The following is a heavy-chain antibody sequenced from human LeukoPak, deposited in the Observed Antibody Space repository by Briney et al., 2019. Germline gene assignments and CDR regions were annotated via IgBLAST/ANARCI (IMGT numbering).Heavy chain of an antibody. D-gene: IGHD3-22*01. Sequence: ASVKVSCKASGYTFTSYGIIWVRQAPGQGLEWMGWISAYNGNTNYAQKFQARVTMTTDTSTSTAFMELRSLRSDDTAVYYCARFYDSSGYHYLDQWGPGALVTVSS. CDR1: GYTFTSYG. CDR3: ARFYDSSGYHYLDQ. CDR2: ISAYNGNT. J-gene: IGHJ4*02. V-gene: IGHV1-18*01.